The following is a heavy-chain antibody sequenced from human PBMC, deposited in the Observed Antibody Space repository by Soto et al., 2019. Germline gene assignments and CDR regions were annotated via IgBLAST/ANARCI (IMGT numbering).Heavy chain of an antibody. Sequence: GWSLRLSCAASGFTFSGSAMHWVRQASGKGLEWVGRIRSKANSYATAYAASVKGRFTISRDDSKNTAYLQMNSLKTEDTAVYYCTSQVGVVIIPYYYYGMDVWGQGTTVTVSS. J-gene: IGHJ6*02. CDR3: TSQVGVVIIPYYYYGMDV. CDR2: IRSKANSYAT. V-gene: IGHV3-73*01. CDR1: GFTFSGSA. D-gene: IGHD3-3*01.